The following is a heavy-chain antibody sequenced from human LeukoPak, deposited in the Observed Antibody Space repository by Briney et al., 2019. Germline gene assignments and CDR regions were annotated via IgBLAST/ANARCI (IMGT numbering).Heavy chain of an antibody. V-gene: IGHV4-34*01. J-gene: IGHJ4*02. CDR1: GESLSKYY. CDR2: IDHRGST. Sequence: SETLSLTCAVYGESLSKYYWTWIRQSPGKGLEWIGEIDHRGSTDLNPSLKSRVTLSVDTSKHQFSLKLTSVTAADAAVYYCASSVGSTDYWGQGTLVTVSS. CDR3: ASSVGSTDY. D-gene: IGHD1-26*01.